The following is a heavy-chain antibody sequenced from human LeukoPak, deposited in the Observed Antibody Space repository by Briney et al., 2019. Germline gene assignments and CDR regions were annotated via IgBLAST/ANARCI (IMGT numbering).Heavy chain of an antibody. CDR1: GGSISSYY. Sequence: PSETLSLTCTVSGGSISSYYWSWIRQPPGKGLEWIGYIYYSGSTNYNPSLKSRVTISVDTSKNQFSLKLSSVIAADTAVYYCARGDIAVAGIGGYWGQGTLVTVSS. CDR3: ARGDIAVAGIGGY. D-gene: IGHD6-19*01. CDR2: IYYSGST. V-gene: IGHV4-59*08. J-gene: IGHJ4*02.